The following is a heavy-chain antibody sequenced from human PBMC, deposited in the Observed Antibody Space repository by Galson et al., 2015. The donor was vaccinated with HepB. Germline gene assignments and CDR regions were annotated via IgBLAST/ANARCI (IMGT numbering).Heavy chain of an antibody. CDR3: ARGHSSGWYFDY. V-gene: IGHV4-59*01. Sequence: SETLSLTCTVSGGSISSYYWSWIRQPPGKGLEWNGYIYYSGSTNYNPSLKSRVTISVDTSKNQFSLKLSSVTAADTAVYYCARGHSSGWYFDYWGQGTLVTVSS. CDR1: GGSISSYY. CDR2: IYYSGST. J-gene: IGHJ4*02. D-gene: IGHD6-19*01.